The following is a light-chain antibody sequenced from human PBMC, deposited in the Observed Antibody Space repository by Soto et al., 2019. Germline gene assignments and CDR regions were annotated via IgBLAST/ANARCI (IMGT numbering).Light chain of an antibody. CDR1: QSVSSNY. CDR3: QQYGSSPVT. V-gene: IGKV3-20*01. J-gene: IGKJ5*01. Sequence: EIVLTQSPGTLSLSPGERATLSCRASQSVSSNYLAWYQQKPGQAPRLLVFGASSRATGIPDRFRGSGSGTDFTLTISRLEPEDFAVYYCQQYGSSPVTFGQGTRLEIK. CDR2: GAS.